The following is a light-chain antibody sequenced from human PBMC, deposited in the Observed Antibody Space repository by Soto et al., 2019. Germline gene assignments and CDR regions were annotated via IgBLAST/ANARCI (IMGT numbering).Light chain of an antibody. CDR3: QQYGNSPLT. V-gene: IGKV3-20*01. Sequence: EIVLTQSPDTLSLSPGQRATLSCRASQSVRSDCFAWYQQKPGQAPRVIIFGVSTRATGVPDRFSGSGSGTDFTLTISRLEPEDFALYYCQQYGNSPLTFGGGTKVEIK. J-gene: IGKJ4*01. CDR2: GVS. CDR1: QSVRSDC.